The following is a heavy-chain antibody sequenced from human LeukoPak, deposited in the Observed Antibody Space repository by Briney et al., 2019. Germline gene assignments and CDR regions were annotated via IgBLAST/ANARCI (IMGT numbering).Heavy chain of an antibody. CDR2: IYYSGST. CDR1: GGSISSYY. CDR3: ARVSWDPNSYYFDY. V-gene: IGHV4-59*01. Sequence: PSETLSLTCTVSGGSISSYYWSWIRQPPGKGLEWIGYIYYSGSTSYNPSLKSRVTVSVDTSKNQFSLKLSSVTAADTAVYYCARVSWDPNSYYFDYWGQGTLVTVSS. J-gene: IGHJ4*02. D-gene: IGHD1-1*01.